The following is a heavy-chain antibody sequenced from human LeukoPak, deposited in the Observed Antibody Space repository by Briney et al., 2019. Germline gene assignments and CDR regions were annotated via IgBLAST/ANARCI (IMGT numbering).Heavy chain of an antibody. CDR1: GYTLTDYY. V-gene: IGHV1-2*02. CDR2: INPNSGDT. Sequence: ASVKVSCKASGYTLTDYYTHWVRQAPGQGLEWMGCINPNSGDTKYAQKFQGRVTMTRDTSMNTAYMELSRLRSDDTAIYYCARGGYVLVRDWFDTWGQGTLVTVSS. J-gene: IGHJ5*02. CDR3: ARGGYVLVRDWFDT. D-gene: IGHD3-16*01.